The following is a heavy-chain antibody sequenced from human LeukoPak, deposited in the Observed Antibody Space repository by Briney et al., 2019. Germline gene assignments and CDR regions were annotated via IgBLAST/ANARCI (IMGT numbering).Heavy chain of an antibody. CDR3: ARRADADTNYYFYIYV. D-gene: IGHD6-13*01. V-gene: IGHV3-20*04. Sequence: GGALRLSCAASGFTFSSYGMSWVGQAPGRGVEGVAGMNWNGGSTVYADSVKGGLSISRENAKNSLYLQMNRVREGETAWNYCARRADADTNYYFYIYVWGKGTTVTVSS. J-gene: IGHJ6*03. CDR2: MNWNGGST. CDR1: GFTFSSYG.